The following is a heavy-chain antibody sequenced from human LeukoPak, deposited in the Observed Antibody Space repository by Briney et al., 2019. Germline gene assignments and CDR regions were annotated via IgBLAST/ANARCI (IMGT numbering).Heavy chain of an antibody. J-gene: IGHJ4*02. V-gene: IGHV3-48*01. CDR3: ARERFGGFDY. CDR1: GFTFSSYS. Sequence: GGSLRPSCAASGFTFSSYSMNWVRQAPGKGLEWVSYISSSSSTIYYADSVKGRFTISRDNAKNSLYLQMNSLRAEDTAVYYCARERFGGFDYWGQGTLVTVSS. CDR2: ISSSSSTI. D-gene: IGHD3-10*01.